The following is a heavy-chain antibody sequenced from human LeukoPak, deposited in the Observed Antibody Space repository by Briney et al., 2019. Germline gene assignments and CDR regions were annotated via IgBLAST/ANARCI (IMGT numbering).Heavy chain of an antibody. CDR2: ISGSGGST. CDR3: ATLPVPYYYYYYMDV. CDR1: GFTFSSYA. Sequence: GGSLRLSCAASGFTFSSYAMSWVRRAPGKGLEWVSAISGSGGSTYYADSVKGRFTISRDNSKNTLYLQMNSLRAEDTAVYYCATLPVPYYYYYYMDVWGKGTTVTVSS. V-gene: IGHV3-23*01. J-gene: IGHJ6*03.